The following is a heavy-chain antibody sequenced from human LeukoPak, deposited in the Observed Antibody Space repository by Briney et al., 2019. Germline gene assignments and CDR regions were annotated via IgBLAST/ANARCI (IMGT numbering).Heavy chain of an antibody. D-gene: IGHD5-12*01. J-gene: IGHJ3*01. V-gene: IGHV3-23*01. CDR3: AKDVVATITLPTDAFDV. Sequence: PGGSLRLSCAASGFTFSSYGMSWVRQAPGKGLEWVSAISGSGGSTYYADSVKGRFTISRDNSKNTLYLQMNSLRAEDTAVYYCAKDVVATITLPTDAFDVWGQGTMVTVSS. CDR2: ISGSGGST. CDR1: GFTFSSYG.